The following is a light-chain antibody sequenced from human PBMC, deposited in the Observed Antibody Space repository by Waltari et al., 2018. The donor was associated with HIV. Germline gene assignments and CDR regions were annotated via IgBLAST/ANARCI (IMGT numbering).Light chain of an antibody. CDR1: NSDVGGYNS. CDR2: DVT. V-gene: IGLV2-23*02. CDR3: CSYAVTKTYV. J-gene: IGLJ1*01. Sequence: QPALTQPASVSGSPGQSIIISCTGTNSDVGGYNSVSWYQQYPGTAPKLIIYDVTKRPSVVSYRFSGSKSGNTASLTISGLQAEDDADYYCCSYAVTKTYVFGTGTSVSVL.